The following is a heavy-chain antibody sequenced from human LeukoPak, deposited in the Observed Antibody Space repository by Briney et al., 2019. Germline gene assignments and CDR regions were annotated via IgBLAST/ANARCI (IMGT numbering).Heavy chain of an antibody. Sequence: GRSLRLSCAASGFTFDDYAMHWVRQAPGKGLEWVSGISWNSGSIGYADSVKGRFTISRDNAKNSLYLQMNSLRAEDTAVYYCARDAYGSGSYSTHYFDYWGQGTLVTVSS. CDR2: ISWNSGSI. D-gene: IGHD3-10*01. V-gene: IGHV3-9*01. CDR3: ARDAYGSGSYSTHYFDY. J-gene: IGHJ4*02. CDR1: GFTFDDYA.